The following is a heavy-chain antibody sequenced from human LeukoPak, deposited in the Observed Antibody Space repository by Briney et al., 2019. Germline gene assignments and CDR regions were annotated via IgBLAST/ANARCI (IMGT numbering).Heavy chain of an antibody. CDR1: GGSISSGDYY. CDR2: IYYSGST. V-gene: IGHV4-30-4*08. J-gene: IGHJ4*02. Sequence: SETLSLTCTVSGGSISSGDYYWSWIRQPPGKGLEWIGYIYYSGSTYYNPSLKSRVTISVDTSKNQFSLKLSSVTAADTAVYYCARSGDIFGSPSTDYWGQGTLVTVSS. CDR3: ARSGDIFGSPSTDY. D-gene: IGHD3-9*01.